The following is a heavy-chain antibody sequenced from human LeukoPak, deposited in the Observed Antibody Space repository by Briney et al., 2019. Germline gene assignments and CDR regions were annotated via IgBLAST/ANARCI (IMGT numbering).Heavy chain of an antibody. D-gene: IGHD3-16*02. Sequence: PSETLSLTCTVSGGSISSGGYYWSWIRQPPGKGLEWIGSIYYSGSTYYNPSLKSRVTISVDTSKNQFSLKLSSVTAADTAVYYCAREYDYVWGSYRTLGVWGQGTLVTVSS. J-gene: IGHJ4*02. CDR1: GGSISSGGYY. V-gene: IGHV4-39*01. CDR3: AREYDYVWGSYRTLGV. CDR2: IYYSGST.